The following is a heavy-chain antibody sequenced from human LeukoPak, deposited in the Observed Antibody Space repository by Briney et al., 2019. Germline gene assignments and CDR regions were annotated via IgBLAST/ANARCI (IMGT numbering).Heavy chain of an antibody. CDR2: IYSGGST. Sequence: GGSLRLSCAASGFTVSSNYMSWVRQAPGKGLEWVSVIYSGGSTYYADSVKGRFTISRDNSKNTLYLQMNSLRAEDTAVYYCARKWAAAGTSVDYYYGMDVWGQGTTVTASS. CDR3: ARKWAAAGTSVDYYYGMDV. D-gene: IGHD6-13*01. CDR1: GFTVSSNY. V-gene: IGHV3-53*01. J-gene: IGHJ6*02.